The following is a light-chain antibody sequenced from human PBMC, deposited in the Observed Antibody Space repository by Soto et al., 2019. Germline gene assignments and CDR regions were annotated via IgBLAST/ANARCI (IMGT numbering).Light chain of an antibody. V-gene: IGLV2-14*01. Sequence: QSALTQPASVSGSPGQSITISCNGTSSDVGGYNYVSWYQQHPGKAPKLMIYEVSNRPSGVSNRFSGSKSGNTASLAISRLQAEDEADYYCTSYTSSSTWVFGGGTKVTVL. CDR3: TSYTSSSTWV. J-gene: IGLJ3*02. CDR1: SSDVGGYNY. CDR2: EVS.